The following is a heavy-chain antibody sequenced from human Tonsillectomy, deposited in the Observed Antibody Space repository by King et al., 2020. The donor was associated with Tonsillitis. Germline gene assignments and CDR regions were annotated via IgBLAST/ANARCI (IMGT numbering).Heavy chain of an antibody. Sequence: QLQESGSGLVKPSQTLSLTCAVSGGSITSDDYTWNWIRQPPGRGLEWIGYIYRAGSTFYNPSLKSPVTISVDMSKNQFSLNLSSVTAADTAVYYCAGGPFWSGYSVYWGQGILVTVSP. CDR1: GGSITSDDYT. V-gene: IGHV4-30-2*01. CDR3: AGGPFWSGYSVY. CDR2: IYRAGST. D-gene: IGHD3-3*01. J-gene: IGHJ4*02.